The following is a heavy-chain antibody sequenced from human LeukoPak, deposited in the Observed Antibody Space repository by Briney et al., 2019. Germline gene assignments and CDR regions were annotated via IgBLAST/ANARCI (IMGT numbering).Heavy chain of an antibody. CDR1: GFTFSVYS. D-gene: IGHD5-18*01. V-gene: IGHV3-7*01. CDR3: ARRGYNYGLDS. CDR2: IKQDGSEK. J-gene: IGHJ4*02. Sequence: GGSLRLSCAASGFTFSVYSMNWVRQAPGKGLEWVANIKQDGSEKYYVDSVKGRFTISRDNAKNSLFLQMNTLRVEDTAAYYCARRGYNYGLDSWGQGTPVTVSS.